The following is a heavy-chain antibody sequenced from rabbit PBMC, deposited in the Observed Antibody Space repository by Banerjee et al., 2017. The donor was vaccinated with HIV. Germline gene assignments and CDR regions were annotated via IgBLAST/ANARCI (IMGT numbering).Heavy chain of an antibody. Sequence: QEQLEESGGDLVKPEGSLTLTCTASGFSFSNGYVMCWVRQAPGKGLEWIACINTSSGNTVYATWAKGRFTISKTSWTTVTLQMTSLTAADTATYFCTRIYTDVGSDLWGPGTLVTVS. CDR1: GFSFSNGYV. V-gene: IGHV1S45*01. J-gene: IGHJ4*01. CDR3: TRIYTDVGSDL. D-gene: IGHD1-1*01. CDR2: INTSSGNT.